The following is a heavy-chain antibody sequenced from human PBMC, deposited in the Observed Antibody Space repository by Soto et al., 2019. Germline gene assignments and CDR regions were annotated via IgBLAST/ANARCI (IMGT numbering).Heavy chain of an antibody. D-gene: IGHD6-6*01. CDR3: ARQLEYSSSSFDY. Sequence: SETLSLTCTVAGGSISSYYWSWIRQPPGKGLEWIGSISYTGSTNYNPSLKSRVTISVDTSKNQFSLRLSSVTAADTAVYYCARQLEYSSSSFDYWGQGTLVTVSS. V-gene: IGHV4-59*08. CDR1: GGSISSYY. CDR2: ISYTGST. J-gene: IGHJ4*02.